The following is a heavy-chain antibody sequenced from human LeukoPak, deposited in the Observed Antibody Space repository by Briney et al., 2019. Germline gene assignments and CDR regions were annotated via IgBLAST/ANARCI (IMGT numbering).Heavy chain of an antibody. V-gene: IGHV3-21*06. CDR2: VSGTSEYI. J-gene: IGHJ4*02. D-gene: IGHD6-19*01. Sequence: GGSLRLSCAASGLSFSTYSMIWVRQAPGKRLEWVSSVSGTSEYIYYADSVRGRFTISRDNAKNTVYLQMNSLRAEDTAVYYCARWYSSGWYSDYWGQGTLVTVSS. CDR1: GLSFSTYS. CDR3: ARWYSSGWYSDY.